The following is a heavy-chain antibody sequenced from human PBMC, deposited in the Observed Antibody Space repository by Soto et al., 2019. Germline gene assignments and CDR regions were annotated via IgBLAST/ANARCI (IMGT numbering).Heavy chain of an antibody. CDR2: ISSSSSTI. D-gene: IGHD6-19*01. J-gene: IGHJ3*02. V-gene: IGHV3-48*01. CDR3: ASDLTEVGWYSDDAFDI. CDR1: GFTFSSYS. Sequence: GGSLRLSCAASGFTFSSYSMNWVRQAPGKGLEWVSYISSSSSTIYYADSVKGRFTISRDNAKNSLYLQMNSLRAEDTAVYYCASDLTEVGWYSDDAFDIWGQGTMVTVSS.